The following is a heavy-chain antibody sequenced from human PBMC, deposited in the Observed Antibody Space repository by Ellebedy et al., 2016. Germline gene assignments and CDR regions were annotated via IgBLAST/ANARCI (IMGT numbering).Heavy chain of an antibody. Sequence: GWSLRLSXAASGFTFNTYAMSWVRQAPGEGLEWVSTLSGSGPKTYYADSVQGRFTISRDNSKSTLYLQMNSLRAEDTTVYYCAKHETDGDYYFDLWGRGTLVTVSS. J-gene: IGHJ2*01. V-gene: IGHV3-23*01. CDR1: GFTFNTYA. CDR2: LSGSGPKT. CDR3: AKHETDGDYYFDL. D-gene: IGHD2-21*01.